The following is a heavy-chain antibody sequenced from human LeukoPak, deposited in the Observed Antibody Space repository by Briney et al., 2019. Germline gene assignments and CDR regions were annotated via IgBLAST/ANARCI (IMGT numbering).Heavy chain of an antibody. J-gene: IGHJ5*02. D-gene: IGHD2-15*01. V-gene: IGHV1-46*01. Sequence: ASVKVSCKASGYTFTRHYMHWVRQAPGQGLEWMGRINPTGDATRYARKFQGRVTMTRDTSTSTDYMELRSLRSEDTAIYYCARDYAVDDIAWWFDTWGQGTLVTVSS. CDR2: INPTGDAT. CDR3: ARDYAVDDIAWWFDT. CDR1: GYTFTRHY.